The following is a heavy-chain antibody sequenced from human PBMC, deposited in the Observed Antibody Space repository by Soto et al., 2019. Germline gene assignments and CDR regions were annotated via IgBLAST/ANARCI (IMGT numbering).Heavy chain of an antibody. CDR1: GFTFDDHN. CDR2: ISWDGDRT. J-gene: IGHJ4*02. V-gene: IGHV3-43*01. Sequence: EVYLVESGGDVVQPGGSLRLSCAASGFTFDDHNIHWVRQAPGKGLQWVCLISWDGDRTYYTDSVKGRFTVSRDNSKNSVYLQMDALTPEDTAFYYCASSQGDYWGQGTLVTVSS. CDR3: ASSQGDY.